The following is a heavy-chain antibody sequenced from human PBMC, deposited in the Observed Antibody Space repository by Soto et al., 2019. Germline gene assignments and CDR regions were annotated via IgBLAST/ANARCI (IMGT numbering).Heavy chain of an antibody. Sequence: PSETLSLTCTVSGGSISSGDYYWSWIRQPPGKGLEWIGYIYYSGSTYYNPSLKSRVTISVDTSKNQFSLKLSSVTAADTAVYYCARGSITGTTPSDYWGQGTLVTVSS. CDR3: ARGSITGTTPSDY. CDR2: IYYSGST. D-gene: IGHD1-20*01. J-gene: IGHJ4*02. CDR1: GGSISSGDYY. V-gene: IGHV4-30-4*01.